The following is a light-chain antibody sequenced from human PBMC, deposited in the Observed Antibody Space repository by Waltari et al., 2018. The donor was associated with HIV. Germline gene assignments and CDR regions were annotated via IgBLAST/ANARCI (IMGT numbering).Light chain of an antibody. V-gene: IGLV4-69*01. CDR1: SGPSSYA. Sequence: QLVLTQSPSASASLRASVKLTCTLSSGPSSYAIAWHQQQQEKGPRYLMKLNSDGSHSKGDGIPDRFSGSSSGAERYLTISSLQSEDEADYYCQTWGTGIHVVFGGGTKLTVL. J-gene: IGLJ2*01. CDR2: LNSDGSH. CDR3: QTWGTGIHVV.